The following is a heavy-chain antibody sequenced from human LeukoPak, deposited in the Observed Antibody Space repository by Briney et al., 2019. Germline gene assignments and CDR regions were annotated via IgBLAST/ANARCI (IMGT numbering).Heavy chain of an antibody. CDR3: AKDRETYYYGSGSYYF. D-gene: IGHD3-10*01. V-gene: IGHV3-23*01. Sequence: GGSLRLSCAASGFTFSNYAMSWVRQAPGKGLGWVSAISGSGGSTYYADSVKGRFTISRDNSKNTLYLQMNSLRAEDTAVYYCAKDRETYYYGSGSYYFWGQGTLVTISS. CDR2: ISGSGGST. J-gene: IGHJ4*02. CDR1: GFTFSNYA.